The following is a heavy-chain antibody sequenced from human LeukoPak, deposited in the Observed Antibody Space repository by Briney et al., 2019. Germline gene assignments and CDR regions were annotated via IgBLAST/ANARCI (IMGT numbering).Heavy chain of an antibody. CDR1: GFTFSSYA. Sequence: GESLKISCSASGFTFSSYAMHWVRQAPGKGLESVSGVSSNGSTTYFADSVKGRFTISRDNSKNTLYLQMSSLRAEDTAVYYCVKAPNIQYYFDYWGQGTLVTVSS. D-gene: IGHD2/OR15-2a*01. V-gene: IGHV3-64D*06. CDR2: VSSNGSTT. J-gene: IGHJ4*02. CDR3: VKAPNIQYYFDY.